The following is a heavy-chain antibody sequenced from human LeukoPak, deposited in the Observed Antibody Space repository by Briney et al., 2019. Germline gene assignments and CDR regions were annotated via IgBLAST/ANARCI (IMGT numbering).Heavy chain of an antibody. D-gene: IGHD5/OR15-5a*01. CDR2: IHPGSGGT. CDR1: GYTFIHYD. V-gene: IGHV1-8*01. CDR3: ARSVAAFDI. J-gene: IGHJ3*02. Sequence: GASVKVSCKASGYTFIHYDIYWVRQATRQGLEWMGRIHPGSGGTDYAQRFQGRVTMTRDTSIGTAYMELRSLTSEDTAIYYCARSVAAFDIRGQGTMVTVSS.